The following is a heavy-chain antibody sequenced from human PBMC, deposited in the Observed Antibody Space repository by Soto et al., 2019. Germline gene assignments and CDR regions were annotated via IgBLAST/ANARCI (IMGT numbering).Heavy chain of an antibody. Sequence: SETLSLTCTVSGGSISSYYWSWIRQPPGKGLEWIGYIYYSGSTNYNPSLKSRVTISVDTSKNQFSLKLSSVTAADTAVYYCAKEARGSGYYYYGMDVWGQGTTVTVSS. J-gene: IGHJ6*02. D-gene: IGHD3-22*01. CDR2: IYYSGST. V-gene: IGHV4-59*01. CDR1: GGSISSYY. CDR3: AKEARGSGYYYYGMDV.